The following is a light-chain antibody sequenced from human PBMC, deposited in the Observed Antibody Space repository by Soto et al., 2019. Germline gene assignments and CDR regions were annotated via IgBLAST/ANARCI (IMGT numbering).Light chain of an antibody. CDR1: QSISSY. J-gene: IGKJ3*01. CDR3: HQRSSWPFT. V-gene: IGKV3-11*01. CDR2: DAS. Sequence: EIVLTQSPATLSLSPGERATLSCRASQSISSYLAWYQQKPDQAPRLLIYDASNSATGIPARFSGSGSGTDFTLTSSSLEPEDFAVYYCHQRSSWPFTFGAGTKVDIK.